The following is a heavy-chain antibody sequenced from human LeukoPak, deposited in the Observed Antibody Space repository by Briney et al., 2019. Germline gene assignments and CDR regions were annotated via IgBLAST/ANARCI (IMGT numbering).Heavy chain of an antibody. Sequence: ASVKVSCRASGYNFVNFGISWVRQAPGQGLEWMGWISTSSVNTNYAQKFQGRLTMTTDTSTSTAYMELRSLRSDDTAVYYCTRDFDNPENSCPSTSCIDVWGQGTTVTVSS. J-gene: IGHJ6*02. CDR1: GYNFVNFG. V-gene: IGHV1-18*01. CDR2: ISTSSVNT. D-gene: IGHD2-2*01. CDR3: TRDFDNPENSCPSTSCIDV.